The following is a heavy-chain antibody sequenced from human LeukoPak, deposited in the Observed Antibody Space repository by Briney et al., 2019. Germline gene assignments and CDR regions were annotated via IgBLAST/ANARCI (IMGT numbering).Heavy chain of an antibody. CDR3: ARRPRYYYGSGSYYNPLYYYYYMDV. CDR2: IYTSGST. D-gene: IGHD3-10*01. CDR1: GGSISSYY. J-gene: IGHJ6*03. V-gene: IGHV4-4*07. Sequence: SETLSLTCTVSGGSISSYYWSWIRQPAGKGLEWIGRIYTSGSTNYNPSLKSRVTMSVDTSKNQFSLKLSSVTAADTAVYYCARRPRYYYGSGSYYNPLYYYYYMDVWGKGTTVTISS.